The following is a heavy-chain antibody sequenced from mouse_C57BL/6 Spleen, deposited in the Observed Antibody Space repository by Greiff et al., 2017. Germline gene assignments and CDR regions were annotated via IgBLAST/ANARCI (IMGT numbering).Heavy chain of an antibody. V-gene: IGHV3-6*01. D-gene: IGHD2-4*01. CDR3: ARGLRHGYYAMDY. Sequence: EVQLVESGPGLVKPSQSLSLTCSVTGYSITSGYYWNWIRQFPGNKLEWMGYISYDGSNNYNPSLKNRISITRDTSKNQFFLKLNSVTTEDTATYYCARGLRHGYYAMDYWGQGTSVTVSS. CDR1: GYSITSGYY. CDR2: ISYDGSN. J-gene: IGHJ4*01.